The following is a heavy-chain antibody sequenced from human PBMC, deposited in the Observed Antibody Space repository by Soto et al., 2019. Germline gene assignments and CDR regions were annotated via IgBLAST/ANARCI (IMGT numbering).Heavy chain of an antibody. J-gene: IGHJ4*02. CDR3: AKGRGGSGSLTPRVDF. V-gene: IGHV3-23*01. CDR1: GFTFNNYA. Sequence: EVQLLESGGGLVQPGGSLRLACAASGFTFNNYAMTWVRQAPGKVLEWVSAISGGGDTTSYADSVKGRFTVSRDGSKNTLYLQMSSRRAEDTALYYCAKGRGGSGSLTPRVDFWGQGTLVTVSS. D-gene: IGHD3-10*01. CDR2: ISGGGDTT.